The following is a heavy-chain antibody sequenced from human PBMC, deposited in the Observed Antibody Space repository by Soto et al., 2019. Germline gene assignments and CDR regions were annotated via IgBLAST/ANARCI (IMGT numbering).Heavy chain of an antibody. CDR2: INPNSGGT. CDR1: GYTFTGYY. D-gene: IGHD3-10*01. J-gene: IGHJ6*02. V-gene: IGHV1-2*04. Sequence: ASVKVSCKASGYTFTGYYMHWGRQAPGQGLEWMGWINPNSGGTNYAQKFQGWVTMTRDTSISTAYMELSRLRSDDTAVYYCARDPPGGRGVRYGMDVWGQGTTVTVSS. CDR3: ARDPPGGRGVRYGMDV.